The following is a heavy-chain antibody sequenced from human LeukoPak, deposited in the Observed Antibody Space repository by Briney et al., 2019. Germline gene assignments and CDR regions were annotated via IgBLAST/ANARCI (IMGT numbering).Heavy chain of an antibody. J-gene: IGHJ3*01. V-gene: IGHV3-21*01. D-gene: IGHD3-22*01. CDR3: TRDLRIAMIADAFDL. Sequence: GGSLRLSCAASGFTFDVYSMNWVRQAPGKGLEWVSFISSSSGYIFYADSMKGRFTISRDNAKNSLYLQMNSLRAEDTAIYYCTRDLRIAMIADAFDLRGQGTMVTVSS. CDR1: GFTFDVYS. CDR2: ISSSSGYI.